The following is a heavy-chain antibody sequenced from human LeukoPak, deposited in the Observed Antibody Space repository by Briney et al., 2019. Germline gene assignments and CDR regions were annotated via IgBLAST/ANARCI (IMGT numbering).Heavy chain of an antibody. Sequence: QPGGSLRLSCAASGFTFSSYAMSWVRQAPGKGPEWVSAISGSGGSTYYADSVKGRFTISRDNSKNTLYLQMNSLRAEDTAVYYCAKDPVRGEQAFDIWGQGTMVTVSS. D-gene: IGHD3-10*01. CDR3: AKDPVRGEQAFDI. CDR2: ISGSGGST. V-gene: IGHV3-23*01. J-gene: IGHJ3*02. CDR1: GFTFSSYA.